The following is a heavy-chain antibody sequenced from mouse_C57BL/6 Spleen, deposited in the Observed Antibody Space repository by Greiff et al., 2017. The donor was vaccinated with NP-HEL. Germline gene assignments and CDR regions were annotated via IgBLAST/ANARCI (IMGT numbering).Heavy chain of an antibody. CDR2: IDPETGGT. CDR3: TREVLRRDYFDY. CDR1: GYTFTDYE. D-gene: IGHD1-2*01. V-gene: IGHV1-15*01. J-gene: IGHJ2*01. Sequence: QVQLQQSGAELVRPGASVTLSCKASGYTFTDYEMHWVKQTPVHGLEWIGAIDPETGGTAYNQKFKGKAILTADKSSSTSYMELRSLTSEDSAVYYCTREVLRRDYFDYWGQGTTLTVSS.